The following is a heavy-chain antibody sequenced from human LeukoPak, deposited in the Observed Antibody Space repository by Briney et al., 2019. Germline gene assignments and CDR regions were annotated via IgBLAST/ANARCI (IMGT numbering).Heavy chain of an antibody. Sequence: GGSLRLSCAASGFTFSDYYMTWIRQAPGKGLEWVSYISSSGSTIYKADSVKGRFTISRDNAKNSLYLQMNSLRAEDTAVYYCARCRQGGYYYDSSGYDYWGQGTLVTVSS. V-gene: IGHV3-11*01. CDR1: GFTFSDYY. J-gene: IGHJ4*02. CDR2: ISSSGSTI. D-gene: IGHD3-22*01. CDR3: ARCRQGGYYYDSSGYDY.